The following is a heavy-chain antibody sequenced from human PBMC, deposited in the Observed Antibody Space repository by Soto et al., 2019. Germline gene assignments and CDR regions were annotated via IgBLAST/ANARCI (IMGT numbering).Heavy chain of an antibody. D-gene: IGHD1-26*01. J-gene: IGHJ4*02. Sequence: GGSLRLSCAISGFTFSAHYMDWVRQAPGRGLEWVGRSRNRANRFTTEYDASVKGRFTISRDDSKNLLYLQMNSLKTEDTAVYYCTSTHSGSYYWDFDYWGQGALVTVSS. CDR1: GFTFSAHY. CDR2: SRNRANRFTT. V-gene: IGHV3-72*01. CDR3: TSTHSGSYYWDFDY.